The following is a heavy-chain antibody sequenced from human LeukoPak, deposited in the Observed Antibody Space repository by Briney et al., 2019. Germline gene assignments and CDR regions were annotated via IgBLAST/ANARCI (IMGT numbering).Heavy chain of an antibody. V-gene: IGHV3-30*02. CDR2: IRYDGSNK. CDR1: GFTFSSYG. CDR3: AKGAREYDIFTGMDDFDY. Sequence: GGSLRLSCAASGFTFSSYGMHWVRQAPGKGLEWVAFIRYDGSNKYYADSVKSRFTISRDNSKNTLYLQMNSLRAEDTAVYYCAKGAREYDIFTGMDDFDYWGQGTLVTVSS. D-gene: IGHD3-9*01. J-gene: IGHJ4*02.